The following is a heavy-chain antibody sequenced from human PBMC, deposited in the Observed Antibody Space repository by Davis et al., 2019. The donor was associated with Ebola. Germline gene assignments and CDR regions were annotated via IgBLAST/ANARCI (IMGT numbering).Heavy chain of an antibody. D-gene: IGHD3-22*01. V-gene: IGHV4-39*01. CDR1: GGSISSSSYY. J-gene: IGHJ5*02. CDR2: MYYSGST. CDR3: ARLHSSALTSRAHWFDP. Sequence: SETLSLTCTVSGGSISSSSYYWGWVRQPPGKGLEWIGSMYYSGSTYYNSSLKSRVTISVDGSRKQFSLSLSSVTAADTAVYYCARLHSSALTSRAHWFDPWGQGTLVTVSS.